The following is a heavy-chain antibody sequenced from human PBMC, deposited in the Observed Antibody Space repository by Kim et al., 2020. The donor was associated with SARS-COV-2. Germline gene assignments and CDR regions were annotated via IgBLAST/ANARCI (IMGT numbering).Heavy chain of an antibody. CDR1: GYTFTSYA. CDR2: INAGNGNT. V-gene: IGHV1-3*01. J-gene: IGHJ4*02. D-gene: IGHD2-15*01. Sequence: ASVKVSCKASGYTFTSYAMHWVRQAPGQRLEWMGWINAGNGNTKYSQKFQGRVTITRDTSESTAYMELSSLRSEDTAVYYCARGDRRGIYCSGGSCYPDYWGQGTLVTVSS. CDR3: ARGDRRGIYCSGGSCYPDY.